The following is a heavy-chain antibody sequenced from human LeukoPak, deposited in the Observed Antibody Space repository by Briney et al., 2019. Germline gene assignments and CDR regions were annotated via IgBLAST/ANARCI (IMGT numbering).Heavy chain of an antibody. CDR3: ARHKYYYDIGGIFNY. J-gene: IGHJ4*02. CDR1: GGSITNNNYY. V-gene: IGHV4-39*01. Sequence: SETLSHTCTVSGGSITNNNYYWGWIRQPPGKGLEWIGSIYYSGSTYYNPSLKSRVTISVDTSKNQFSLKLSSVTAADTAVYYCARHKYYYDIGGIFNYWGQGTLVTVSS. D-gene: IGHD3-22*01. CDR2: IYYSGST.